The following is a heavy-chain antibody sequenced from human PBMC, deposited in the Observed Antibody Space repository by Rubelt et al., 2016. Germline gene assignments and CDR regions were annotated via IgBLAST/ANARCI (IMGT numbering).Heavy chain of an antibody. CDR1: GGSITSNNW. J-gene: IGHJ6*02. V-gene: IGHV4-4*02. CDR3: AGGGKQQLGPYYYVMDV. D-gene: IGHD6-13*01. Sequence: QVQLQESGPGLVKPSGTLSLTCAVSGGSITSNNWWSWVRQSPGKGLEWIGEISHSGSTNYNPSIKSRVTITIDTSKYQFSLKRGSVTAAETALYYCAGGGKQQLGPYYYVMDVWGQGTTVTVSS. CDR2: ISHSGST.